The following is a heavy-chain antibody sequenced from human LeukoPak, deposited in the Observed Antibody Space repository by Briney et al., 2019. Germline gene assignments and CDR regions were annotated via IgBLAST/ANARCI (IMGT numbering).Heavy chain of an antibody. CDR2: INHSGST. D-gene: IGHD4-11*01. V-gene: IGHV4-34*01. CDR3: ARVTKTTRGPVRAFDI. Sequence: PSETLSLTCAVYGGSFSGYYWSWIRQPPGKGLEWIGEINHSGSTNYNPSLKSRVTISVDTSKNQFSLKLSSVTAAYTAVYYCARVTKTTRGPVRAFDIWGQGTMVTVSS. CDR1: GGSFSGYY. J-gene: IGHJ3*02.